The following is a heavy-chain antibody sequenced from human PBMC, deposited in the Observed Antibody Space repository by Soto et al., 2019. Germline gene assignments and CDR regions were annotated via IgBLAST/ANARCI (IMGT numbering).Heavy chain of an antibody. CDR2: IDSDGSST. CDR1: GFTFSNYW. J-gene: IGHJ4*02. V-gene: IGHV3-74*01. D-gene: IGHD3-3*01. Sequence: PGGSLRLSCAASGFTFSNYWMHWVRQIPGQGLLWVSHIDSDGSSTSYADSVKGRFTISRDNAKNTLYLQMNSLRAEDTAVYYCARDKRDLRFLEWSYYFDYWGQGTLVTVSS. CDR3: ARDKRDLRFLEWSYYFDY.